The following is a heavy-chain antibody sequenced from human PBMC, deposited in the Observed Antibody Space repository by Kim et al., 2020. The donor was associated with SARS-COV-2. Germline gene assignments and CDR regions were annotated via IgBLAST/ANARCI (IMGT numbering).Heavy chain of an antibody. V-gene: IGHV3-23*01. CDR3: AKDWIQLWFG. J-gene: IGHJ4*02. CDR1: GFTFSNSV. CDR2: VSGSGDTT. D-gene: IGHD5-18*01. Sequence: GGSLRLSCEASGFTFSNSVMSWVRQAPGKGLEWVSSVSGSGDTTYYIDSVKGRFTISRDNSKNTLYLQMNSLKVEDTAVYYCAKDWIQLWFGWGQGTLVTVSS.